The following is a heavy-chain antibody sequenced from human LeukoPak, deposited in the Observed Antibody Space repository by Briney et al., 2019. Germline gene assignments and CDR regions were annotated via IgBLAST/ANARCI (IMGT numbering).Heavy chain of an antibody. D-gene: IGHD3-10*01. Sequence: GRSLRLSCAASGFTFSSYAMHWVRQAPGKGLEWVAAISYDGSNKYYADSVKGRFTISRDNSKNTLYLQMNSLRAEDTAVYYCARAITMVRGVLDYWGQGTLVTVSS. J-gene: IGHJ4*02. CDR1: GFTFSSYA. CDR3: ARAITMVRGVLDY. V-gene: IGHV3-30*04. CDR2: ISYDGSNK.